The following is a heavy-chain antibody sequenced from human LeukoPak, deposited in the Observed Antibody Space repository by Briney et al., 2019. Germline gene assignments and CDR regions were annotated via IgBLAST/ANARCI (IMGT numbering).Heavy chain of an antibody. Sequence: GASVKVSCTASGYTFTSYGISWVRPAPGQGLEWMGWISAYNGNTNYAQKFQGRVTITADKSTSTAYMGLSSLRSEDTAVYYCARCIAVASTCLGDYWGQGTLVTVSS. CDR2: ISAYNGNT. J-gene: IGHJ4*02. CDR1: GYTFTSYG. V-gene: IGHV1-18*01. CDR3: ARCIAVASTCLGDY. D-gene: IGHD6-19*01.